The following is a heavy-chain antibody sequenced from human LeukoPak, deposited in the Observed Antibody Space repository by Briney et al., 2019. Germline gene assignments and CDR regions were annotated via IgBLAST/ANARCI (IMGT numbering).Heavy chain of an antibody. Sequence: PGGSLRLSCAASGFTFSNYAIHWVRQAPGKGLEWVAVISYDGSNKYYADSVKGRFTISRDNSKNTLYLQMNSLRAEDTAVYYCARVRAVAHPFDYWGQGTLVTVPS. V-gene: IGHV3-30-3*01. D-gene: IGHD6-19*01. CDR3: ARVRAVAHPFDY. CDR1: GFTFSNYA. CDR2: ISYDGSNK. J-gene: IGHJ4*02.